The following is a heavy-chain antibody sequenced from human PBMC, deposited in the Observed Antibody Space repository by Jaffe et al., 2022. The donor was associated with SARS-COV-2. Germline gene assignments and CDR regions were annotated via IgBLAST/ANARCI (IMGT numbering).Heavy chain of an antibody. V-gene: IGHV4-30-4*01. CDR3: ARDRIRWYYDSSGRAFDI. CDR2: IYYSGST. D-gene: IGHD3-22*01. J-gene: IGHJ3*02. CDR1: GGSISSGDYY. Sequence: QVQLQESGPGLVKPSQTLSLTCTVSGGSISSGDYYWSWIRQPPGKGLEWIGYIYYSGSTYYNPSLKSRVTISVDTSKNQFSLKLSSVTAADTAVYYCARDRIRWYYDSSGRAFDIWGQGTMVTVSS.